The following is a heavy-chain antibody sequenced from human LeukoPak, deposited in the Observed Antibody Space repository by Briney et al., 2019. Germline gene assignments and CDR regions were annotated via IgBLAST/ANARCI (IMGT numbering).Heavy chain of an antibody. Sequence: PGGSLRLSCAASGFSFGNHAMGWVRQAPGKGLEWVSDISGSGSKTYYADSVKGRFTISRDNSRNTLYLQMNSLRAEDTALFYCAKHNHGYHKAIESWGQGTLVTVSS. V-gene: IGHV3-23*01. J-gene: IGHJ4*02. CDR3: AKHNHGYHKAIES. D-gene: IGHD3-9*01. CDR1: GFSFGNHA. CDR2: ISGSGSKT.